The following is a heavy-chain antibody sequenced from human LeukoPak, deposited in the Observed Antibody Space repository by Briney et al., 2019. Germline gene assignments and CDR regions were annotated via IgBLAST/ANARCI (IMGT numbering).Heavy chain of an antibody. J-gene: IGHJ6*03. Sequence: GGSLRLSCAVSGFTFSDYYMSWVRQAPGKGLEWVSYISSSGSMLHYADSVEGRFTISRDNAKNSLYLQMNSLRAEDTAVYYCARAGIVVVTSFMDVWGKGTTVTVSS. CDR3: ARAGIVVVTSFMDV. D-gene: IGHD2-2*01. CDR1: GFTFSDYY. CDR2: ISSSGSML. V-gene: IGHV3-11*04.